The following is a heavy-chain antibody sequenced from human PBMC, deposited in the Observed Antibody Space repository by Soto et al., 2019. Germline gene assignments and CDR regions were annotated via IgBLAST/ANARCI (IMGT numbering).Heavy chain of an antibody. CDR2: IFHSGIT. J-gene: IGHJ4*02. D-gene: IGHD1-20*01. CDR3: ARGWDYNWNS. CDR1: SDSISNEHW. V-gene: IGHV4-4*02. Sequence: QVQLQESGPGLVKPSGTLSLTCVVSSDSISNEHWWSWVRQPPGKGLEWIGAIFHSGITNYNPSLKSRVTISVDKSKNQFSLKLNSVTAADTAVDYCARGWDYNWNSWGQGTLVTVSS.